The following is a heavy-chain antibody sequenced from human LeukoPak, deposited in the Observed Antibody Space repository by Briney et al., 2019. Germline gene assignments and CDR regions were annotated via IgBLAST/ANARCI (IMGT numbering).Heavy chain of an antibody. CDR1: GGSISSYY. CDR2: IYHSGST. Sequence: PSETLSLTCTVSGGSISSYYWSWIRQPPGKGLEWIGSIYHSGSTYYNPSLKSRVTISVDTSKNQFSLKLSSVTAADTAVYYCARATYYYDSSGYWTLEFDFDIWGQGTMVTVSS. D-gene: IGHD3-22*01. V-gene: IGHV4-38-2*02. CDR3: ARATYYYDSSGYWTLEFDFDI. J-gene: IGHJ3*02.